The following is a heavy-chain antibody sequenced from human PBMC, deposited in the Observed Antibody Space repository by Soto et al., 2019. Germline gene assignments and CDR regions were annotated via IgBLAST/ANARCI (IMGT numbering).Heavy chain of an antibody. Sequence: SETLSLTCTVSGGSFSIPGYYWGWIRQPPGKGLEWIGGIYYTGSTYYNPSLRSRVTISVDTSKNQFSLKLNSVTAADTAVYYCARQYIVEVPSAIVWFDPWGQGTLVTVSS. CDR2: IYYTGST. V-gene: IGHV4-39*01. J-gene: IGHJ5*02. CDR1: GGSFSIPGYY. D-gene: IGHD2-2*02. CDR3: ARQYIVEVPSAIVWFDP.